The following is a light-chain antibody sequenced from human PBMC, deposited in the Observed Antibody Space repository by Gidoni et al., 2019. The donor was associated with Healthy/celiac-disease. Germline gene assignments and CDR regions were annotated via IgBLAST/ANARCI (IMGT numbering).Light chain of an antibody. J-gene: IGKJ2*01. Sequence: DIQMTQSPSTLSAAVGDRVTITCRASQSISSWLAWYQQKPGKAPKLLIYKASSLESGVPSRFSGSGSGTEFTLTISSLQPDDFATYYCQQYNSYPYTFGQGTKLEIK. CDR3: QQYNSYPYT. V-gene: IGKV1-5*03. CDR1: QSISSW. CDR2: KAS.